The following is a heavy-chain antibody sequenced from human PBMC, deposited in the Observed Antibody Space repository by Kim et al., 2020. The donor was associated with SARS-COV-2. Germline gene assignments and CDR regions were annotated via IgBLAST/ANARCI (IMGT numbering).Heavy chain of an antibody. Sequence: AQKFQGRVTMTEDTSTDPAYMELSSLRSEDTAVYYCATGYSSLFNWFDPWGQGTLVTVSS. V-gene: IGHV1-24*01. D-gene: IGHD6-6*01. CDR3: ATGYSSLFNWFDP. J-gene: IGHJ5*02.